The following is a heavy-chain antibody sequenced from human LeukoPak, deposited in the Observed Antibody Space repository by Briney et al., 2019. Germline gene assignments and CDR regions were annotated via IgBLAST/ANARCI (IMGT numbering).Heavy chain of an antibody. Sequence: GASVKVSCKASGGTFSSHAISWVRQAPGQGLEWMGGIIPIFGTANYAQKFQGRVTITADKSTSTAYMELSSLRSEDTAVYYCARDPGDILTGPILGAFDIWGQGTMVTVSS. V-gene: IGHV1-69*06. D-gene: IGHD3-9*01. CDR2: IIPIFGTA. CDR1: GGTFSSHA. J-gene: IGHJ3*02. CDR3: ARDPGDILTGPILGAFDI.